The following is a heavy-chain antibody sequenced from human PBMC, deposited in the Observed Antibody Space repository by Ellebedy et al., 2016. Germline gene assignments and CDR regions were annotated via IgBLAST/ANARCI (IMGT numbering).Heavy chain of an antibody. V-gene: IGHV1-69*10. CDR3: ASDSETSTMVRGVILDY. Sequence: ASVKVSCKASGGTFSSYAISWVRQAPGQGLEWMGGIIPILGIANYAQKFQGRVTITADKSTSTAYMELSSLRSEDTAVYYCASDSETSTMVRGVILDYWGQGTLVTVSS. D-gene: IGHD3-10*01. CDR1: GGTFSSYA. CDR2: IIPILGIA. J-gene: IGHJ4*02.